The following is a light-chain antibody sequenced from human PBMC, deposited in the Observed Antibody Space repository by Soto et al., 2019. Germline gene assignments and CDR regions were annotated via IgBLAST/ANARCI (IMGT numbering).Light chain of an antibody. CDR1: SSNFGAGYD. CDR2: VNI. J-gene: IGLJ1*01. V-gene: IGLV1-40*01. CDR3: QSYDSSLSAYV. Sequence: QSVLTQPPSVSGAPGQRVTFSCTGSSSNFGAGYDVHWYQQLPGTAPKLLIYVNINRPSGVPDRFSGSKSGTSASLAITGLQAEDEAEYYCQSYDSSLSAYVFGTGTKVTVL.